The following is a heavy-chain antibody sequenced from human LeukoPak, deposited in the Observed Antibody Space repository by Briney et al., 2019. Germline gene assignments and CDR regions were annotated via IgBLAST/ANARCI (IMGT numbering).Heavy chain of an antibody. J-gene: IGHJ6*02. CDR1: GYTFTSYY. CDR2: INPSGGST. V-gene: IGHV1-46*01. CDR3: ARTRADYGDYYYYYGMGV. Sequence: AASVKVSCKASGYTFTSYYMHWVRQAPGQGLEWMGIINPSGGSTSYAQKFQGRVTMTRDTSTSTVYMELSSLRSEDTAVYYCARTRADYGDYYYYYGMGVWGQGTTVTVS. D-gene: IGHD4-17*01.